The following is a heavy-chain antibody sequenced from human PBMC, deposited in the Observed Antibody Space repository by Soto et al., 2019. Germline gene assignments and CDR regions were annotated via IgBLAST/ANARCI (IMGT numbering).Heavy chain of an antibody. D-gene: IGHD5-18*01. V-gene: IGHV1-3*01. Sequence: ASVKVSCKASGYTFTSYAMHWVRQAPGQRLEWMGWINAGNGNTKYSQKFQGRVTITRYTSASTVYMELSSLRSEDTAVYYCARVPGIHLWVPYDDWGQGTLVTVSS. J-gene: IGHJ4*02. CDR3: ARVPGIHLWVPYDD. CDR1: GYTFTSYA. CDR2: INAGNGNT.